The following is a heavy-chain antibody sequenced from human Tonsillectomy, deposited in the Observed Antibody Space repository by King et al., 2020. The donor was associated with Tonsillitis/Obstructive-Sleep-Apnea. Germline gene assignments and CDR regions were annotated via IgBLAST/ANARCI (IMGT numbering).Heavy chain of an antibody. D-gene: IGHD2-2*01. Sequence: VQLVQSGAEVKKPGSSVKVSCKASGGTFSSYAISWVRQAPGQGLEWMGGIIPIFGTANYAQKFQGRVTITADESTSTAYMELSSLRSEDTAVYYCARGVVVVPAAGYYYYYMDVWGKGTTVTVSS. J-gene: IGHJ6*03. V-gene: IGHV1-69*01. CDR3: ARGVVVVPAAGYYYYYMDV. CDR2: IIPIFGTA. CDR1: GGTFSSYA.